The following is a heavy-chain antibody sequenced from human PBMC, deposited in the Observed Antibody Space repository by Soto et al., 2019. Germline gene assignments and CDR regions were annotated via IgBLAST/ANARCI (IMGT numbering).Heavy chain of an antibody. V-gene: IGHV1-69*13. Sequence: SVKVSCQDFGGTFRCNAFSWVRQAPGQGLEWVGGIIPVFGRTNYPQKFQGRVTVTADESTSRVYMEVSSLRSEDTAIYYCAREWTGPEGPEGVLYYYYGLDVWG. CDR1: GGTFRCNA. CDR3: AREWTGPEGPEGVLYYYYGLDV. D-gene: IGHD3-10*01. CDR2: IIPVFGRT. J-gene: IGHJ6*02.